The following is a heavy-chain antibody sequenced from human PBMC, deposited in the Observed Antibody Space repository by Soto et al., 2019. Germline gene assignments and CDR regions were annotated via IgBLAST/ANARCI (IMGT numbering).Heavy chain of an antibody. J-gene: IGHJ6*02. CDR3: ARGHTIITIFGVVMNYGMDV. CDR2: INHSGST. D-gene: IGHD3-3*01. CDR1: GGSFSGYY. V-gene: IGHV4-34*01. Sequence: SETLSLTCAVYGGSFSGYYWSWIRQPPGKGLEWIGEINHSGSTNYNPSLKGRVTISVDTSKNQFSLKLSSVTAADTAVYYCARGHTIITIFGVVMNYGMDVWGQGTTVTVSS.